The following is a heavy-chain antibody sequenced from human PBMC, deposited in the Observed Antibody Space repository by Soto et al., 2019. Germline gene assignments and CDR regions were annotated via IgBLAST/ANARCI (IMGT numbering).Heavy chain of an antibody. CDR3: ARSRKLDDFDY. Sequence: EVQLLESVGGLVQSGGSLRLSCAASVFTFSKYAMRWVRQAPGKGSDWVSSISISGGSAYLADSVKGRFTIARDNSKNTLYLQMNSLRAEDTAVYYCARSRKLDDFDYWGQGTLVTVSS. J-gene: IGHJ4*02. D-gene: IGHD1-1*01. V-gene: IGHV3-23*01. CDR2: ISISGGSA. CDR1: VFTFSKYA.